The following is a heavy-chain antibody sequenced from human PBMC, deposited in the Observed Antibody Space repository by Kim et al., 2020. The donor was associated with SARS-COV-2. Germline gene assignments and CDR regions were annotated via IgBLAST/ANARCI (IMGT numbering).Heavy chain of an antibody. CDR1: GGSISSSSYY. J-gene: IGHJ6*02. CDR2: IYYSGST. V-gene: IGHV4-39*01. Sequence: SETLSLTCTVSGGSISSSSYYWGWIRQPPGKGLEWIGSIYYSGSTYYNPSLKSRVTISVDTSKNQFSLKLSSVTAADTAVYYCARFQETQRYYYYYGMDVWGQGTTVTVSS. CDR3: ARFQETQRYYYYYGMDV.